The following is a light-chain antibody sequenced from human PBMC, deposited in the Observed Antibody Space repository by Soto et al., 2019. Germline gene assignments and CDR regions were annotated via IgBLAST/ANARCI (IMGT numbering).Light chain of an antibody. V-gene: IGLV2-14*04. CDR1: SSDVGGYNY. CDR2: DVT. J-gene: IGLJ1*01. Sequence: SCTGTSSDVGGYNYVSWYQQQPGKAPKFMIYDVTNRPSGVSNRFSGSKSGNTASLTISGLQAEDEADYYCCSYTTSNTRQIVFGTGTKVTVL. CDR3: CSYTTSNTRQIV.